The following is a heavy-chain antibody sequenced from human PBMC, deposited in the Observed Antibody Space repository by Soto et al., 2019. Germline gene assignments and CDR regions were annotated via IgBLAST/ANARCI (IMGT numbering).Heavy chain of an antibody. Sequence: EVQLVESGGGLVQPGGSLRLSCAASGFTFSSYAMHWVRQAPGKGLEYVSAISSNAGSTYYENSVKGRFTISRDNSKNTLYLQMGSLRTEEMAVYYCARGGLYIAVAGWKFDYWGQGTLVTVSS. D-gene: IGHD6-19*01. V-gene: IGHV3-64*01. J-gene: IGHJ4*02. CDR1: GFTFSSYA. CDR2: ISSNAGST. CDR3: ARGGLYIAVAGWKFDY.